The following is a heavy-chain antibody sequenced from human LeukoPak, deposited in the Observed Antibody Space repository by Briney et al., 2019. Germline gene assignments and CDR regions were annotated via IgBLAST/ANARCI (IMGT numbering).Heavy chain of an antibody. D-gene: IGHD1-26*01. V-gene: IGHV4-59*08. Sequence: SETLSLACTVSGVSISSYYWSWIRQPPGKGLEWIAYIYYSGSTNYNPSLKSRVTISVDTSKNQFSLKLSSVTAADTAVYYCARTFYRGANVDYWGQGTLVTVSS. J-gene: IGHJ4*02. CDR1: GVSISSYY. CDR3: ARTFYRGANVDY. CDR2: IYYSGST.